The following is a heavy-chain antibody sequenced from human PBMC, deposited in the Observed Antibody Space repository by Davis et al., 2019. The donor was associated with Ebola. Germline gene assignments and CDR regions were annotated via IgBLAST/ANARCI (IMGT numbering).Heavy chain of an antibody. Sequence: GESLKISCAASGFTFSSYAMSWVRQAPGKGLEWVSAISGSGGSTYYADSVKGRFTISRDNSKNTLYLQMNSLRAEDTAVYYCAKGGYNWNYDWFDPWGQGTLVTVSS. J-gene: IGHJ5*02. D-gene: IGHD1-7*01. V-gene: IGHV3-23*01. CDR3: AKGGYNWNYDWFDP. CDR1: GFTFSSYA. CDR2: ISGSGGST.